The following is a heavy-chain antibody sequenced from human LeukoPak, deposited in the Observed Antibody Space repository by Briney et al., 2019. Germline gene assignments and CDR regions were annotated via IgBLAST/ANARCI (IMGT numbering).Heavy chain of an antibody. CDR1: GGTFSSYA. Sequence: SVKVSCKASGGTFSSYAISWVRQAPGQGLEWMGGIIPIFGTANYAQKFQGRVTITADESTSTAYMELSSLRSEDTAVYYCARVKSGYNYGQPWYFDYWGQGTLVTVSS. J-gene: IGHJ4*02. V-gene: IGHV1-69*13. D-gene: IGHD5-18*01. CDR2: IIPIFGTA. CDR3: ARVKSGYNYGQPWYFDY.